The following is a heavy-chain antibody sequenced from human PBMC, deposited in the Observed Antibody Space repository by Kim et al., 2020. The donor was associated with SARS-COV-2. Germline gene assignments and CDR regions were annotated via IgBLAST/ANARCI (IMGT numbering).Heavy chain of an antibody. V-gene: IGHV3-64*02. Sequence: GGSLRLSCAASGFTFSSYGMTWVRQAPGKGLECVSAIRRYGSSTYYVDSVKGRFTISRDNSKNTLYLQMSSLRAEDTAVYYCARGAFVYGDDEVYVAF. D-gene: IGHD2-8*01. CDR1: GFTFSSYG. CDR2: IRRYGSST. J-gene: IGHJ3*01. CDR3: ARGAFVYGDDEVYVAF.